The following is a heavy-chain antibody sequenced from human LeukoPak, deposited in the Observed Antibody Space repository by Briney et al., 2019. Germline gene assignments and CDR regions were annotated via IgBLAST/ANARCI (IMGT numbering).Heavy chain of an antibody. J-gene: IGHJ4*02. V-gene: IGHV3-48*02. Sequence: GGSLRLSCAASGFTFSTYVMSWVRQAPGKGLEWVSFISSSGSTIYYADSVKGRFTISRDSATNSLFLQMNSLRDEGTAVYYCARGRPAAAYFDSWGQGTLVTVSS. CDR1: GFTFSTYV. CDR3: ARGRPAAAYFDS. CDR2: ISSSGSTI. D-gene: IGHD6-13*01.